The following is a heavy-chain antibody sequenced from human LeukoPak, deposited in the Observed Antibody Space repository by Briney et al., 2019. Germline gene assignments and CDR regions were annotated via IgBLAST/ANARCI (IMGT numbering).Heavy chain of an antibody. CDR1: GYTFTTYA. CDR3: TRGSGFTWPRDYWPFDY. D-gene: IGHD3-22*01. Sequence: ASVKVSCKTSGYTFTTYAVHWVRQAPGQSLEWMGWINAGNGDTKYSQKFQVRVTITRDTSANTAYMELSSLTSEDTAVYYCTRGSGFTWPRDYWPFDYWGQGTLVTVSS. CDR2: INAGNGDT. J-gene: IGHJ4*02. V-gene: IGHV1-3*01.